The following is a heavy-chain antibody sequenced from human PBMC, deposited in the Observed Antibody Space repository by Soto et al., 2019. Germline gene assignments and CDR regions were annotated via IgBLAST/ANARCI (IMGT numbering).Heavy chain of an antibody. CDR1: GGSISSGGYY. Sequence: SETLSLTCTVSGGSISSGGYYWSWIRQHPGKGLEWIGYIYYSGSTYYNPSLKSRVTISVDTSKNQFSLKLSSVTAADTAVYYSARVKPPPSAPRQGGMDVWGQGTTVTVSS. CDR3: ARVKPPPSAPRQGGMDV. J-gene: IGHJ6*02. CDR2: IYYSGST. V-gene: IGHV4-31*03. D-gene: IGHD3-10*01.